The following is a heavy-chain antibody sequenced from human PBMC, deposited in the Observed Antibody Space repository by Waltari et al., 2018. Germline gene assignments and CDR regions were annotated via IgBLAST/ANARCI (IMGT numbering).Heavy chain of an antibody. D-gene: IGHD1-7*01. CDR1: GYTFTAYY. V-gene: IGHV1-2*02. J-gene: IGHJ4*02. CDR2: INPNSDAT. Sequence: QVQLVQSGAEVKKPGASVKVSCQASGYTFTAYYMHWVRQAPGQGLEWMGWINPNSDATNYAQKFQGRVTMTRDTSISTAYMELSRLRSDDTAVYYCTTLNWNYPYFENWGQGTLVTVSS. CDR3: TTLNWNYPYFEN.